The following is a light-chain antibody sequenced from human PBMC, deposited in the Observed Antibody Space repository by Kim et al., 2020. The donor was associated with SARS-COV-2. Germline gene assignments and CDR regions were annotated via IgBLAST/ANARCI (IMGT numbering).Light chain of an antibody. CDR3: YSAADNEGV. CDR2: KDS. J-gene: IGLJ2*01. CDR1: IMAKKY. Sequence: VSPGQTATIPCSGVIMAKKYARWFRQKPGQAPVLVIYKDSERPSGIPERFSGSSSGTTVTLTISGAQVEDEADYYCYSAADNEGVFGGGTQLTVL. V-gene: IGLV3-27*01.